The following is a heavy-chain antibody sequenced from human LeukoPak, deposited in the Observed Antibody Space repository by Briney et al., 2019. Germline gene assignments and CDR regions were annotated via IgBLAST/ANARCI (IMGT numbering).Heavy chain of an antibody. CDR2: ISGSGVNT. D-gene: IGHD3-22*01. J-gene: IGHJ4*02. CDR1: GFTFSSYA. CDR3: AKGSYYDSSGSFYFDY. V-gene: IGHV3-23*01. Sequence: GGSLRLSCAASGFTFSSYAMSWVRQAPGKGLEWVSGISGSGVNTYYADSVKGRFTISRDNSKNTLYVQVNSLGTEDTAAYYCAKGSYYDSSGSFYFDYWGQGTLVTVSS.